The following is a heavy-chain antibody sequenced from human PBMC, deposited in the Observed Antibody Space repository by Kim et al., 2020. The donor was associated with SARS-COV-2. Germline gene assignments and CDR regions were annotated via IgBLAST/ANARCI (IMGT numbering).Heavy chain of an antibody. Sequence: GGSLRLSCAASGFTFSSYGMHWVRQAPGKGLEWVAVISYDGSNKYYADSVKGRFTISRDNSKNTLYLQMNSLRAEDTAVYYCAKGGSEYYYDTSGSFYYFDYWGQGTLVTVSS. CDR1: GFTFSSYG. V-gene: IGHV3-30*18. CDR2: ISYDGSNK. J-gene: IGHJ4*02. D-gene: IGHD3-22*01. CDR3: AKGGSEYYYDTSGSFYYFDY.